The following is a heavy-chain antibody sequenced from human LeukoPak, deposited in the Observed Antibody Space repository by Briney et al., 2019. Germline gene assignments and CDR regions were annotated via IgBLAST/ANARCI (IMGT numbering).Heavy chain of an antibody. J-gene: IGHJ3*02. V-gene: IGHV1-69*04. CDR3: ARGPPGTLIVLDNFDI. CDR1: GGTFSSYA. D-gene: IGHD3-22*01. CDR2: IIPILDIA. Sequence: SVKVSCKASGGTFSSYAISWVRQAPGQGLEWMGRIIPILDIANYAQKFQGRVTITADKSTSTAYMELSSLRSDDTAMFYCARGPPGTLIVLDNFDIWGQGTMVTVSS.